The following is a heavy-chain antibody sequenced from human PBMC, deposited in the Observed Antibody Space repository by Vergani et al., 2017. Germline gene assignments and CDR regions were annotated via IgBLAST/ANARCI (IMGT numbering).Heavy chain of an antibody. CDR2: IKQDGSEK. D-gene: IGHD2-2*01. CDR1: GFTFSSYW. Sequence: EVQLVESGGGLVQPGGSLRLSCAASGFTFSSYWMSWVRQAPGKGLEWVANIKQDGSEKYYVDSVKGRFTISRDNAKNSLYLQMNSLRAEDTAVYYCARVGCSSTENVYYYYYYMDVWGKGTTVTVSS. J-gene: IGHJ6*03. CDR3: ARVGCSSTENVYYYYYYMDV. V-gene: IGHV3-7*01.